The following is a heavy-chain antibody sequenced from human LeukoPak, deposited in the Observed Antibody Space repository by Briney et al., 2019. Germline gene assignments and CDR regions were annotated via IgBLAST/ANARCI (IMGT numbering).Heavy chain of an antibody. D-gene: IGHD3-10*01. CDR2: MYYRGST. Sequence: PSETLSLTCTVSGGSISSSTYYWGWIRQPPGKGLECLGSMYYRGSTYYNPSLKSRVTISVDTSKNQFSLRLTSVTAADTAVYYCARHMGNYYSYMDVWGKGTTVTVSS. CDR1: GGSISSSTYY. V-gene: IGHV4-39*01. CDR3: ARHMGNYYSYMDV. J-gene: IGHJ6*03.